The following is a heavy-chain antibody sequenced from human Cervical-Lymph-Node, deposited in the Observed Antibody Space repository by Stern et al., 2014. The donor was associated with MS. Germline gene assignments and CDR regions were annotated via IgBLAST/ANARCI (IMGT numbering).Heavy chain of an antibody. CDR1: GYTFTSYY. J-gene: IGHJ4*02. D-gene: IGHD2-15*01. Sequence: VQLVESGAEVKKPGASVKVSCKASGYTFTSYYMHWVRQAPGQGLEWVGIINPRGGTTNRAQKFQGRVTMTRDTSTSTVYMELSSLRSEDTAVYYCAREKRDCSGGSCYSRDDYWGQGTLVTVSS. CDR3: AREKRDCSGGSCYSRDDY. V-gene: IGHV1-46*03. CDR2: INPRGGTT.